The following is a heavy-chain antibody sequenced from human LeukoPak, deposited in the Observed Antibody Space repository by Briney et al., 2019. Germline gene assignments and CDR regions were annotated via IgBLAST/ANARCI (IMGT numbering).Heavy chain of an antibody. D-gene: IGHD2/OR15-2a*01. J-gene: IGHJ6*03. CDR3: ANLIRRTTAVYYYYYYMDV. CDR1: GFTVSSYG. V-gene: IGHV3-30*02. CDR2: IRYDGSNK. Sequence: GGSLRLSCAASGFTVSSYGMHWVRQAPGKGLEWAAFIRYDGSNKYYADSVKGRFTTSRDNSKNTLYLQMNSLRAEDTAVYYCANLIRRTTAVYYYYYYMDVWGKGTTVTISS.